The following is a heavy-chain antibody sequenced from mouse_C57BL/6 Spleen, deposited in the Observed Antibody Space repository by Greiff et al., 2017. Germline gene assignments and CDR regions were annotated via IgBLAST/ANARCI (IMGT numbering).Heavy chain of an antibody. Sequence: QVQLKQPGAELVKPGASVKLSCKASGYTFTSYWMHWVKQRPGQGLEWIGMIHPNSGSTNYNEKFKSKATLTVDKSSSTAYMQLSSLTSEVSAVYYCARRHSYFDYWGQGTTLTVSS. J-gene: IGHJ2*01. CDR3: ARRHSYFDY. D-gene: IGHD3-1*01. V-gene: IGHV1-64*01. CDR1: GYTFTSYW. CDR2: IHPNSGST.